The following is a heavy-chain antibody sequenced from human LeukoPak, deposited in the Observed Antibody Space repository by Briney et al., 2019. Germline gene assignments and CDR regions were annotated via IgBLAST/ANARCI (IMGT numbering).Heavy chain of an antibody. CDR3: ARVDLRPWATKYYYDSSED. Sequence: PSETLSLTCTVSGGSISSDGYYWSCTRQHPGKGLEWIGYIYYSGSTYYNPSLKSRVTISVDTSKNQFSLKLSSVTAADTAVYYCARVDLRPWATKYYYDSSEDWGQGTLVTVSS. D-gene: IGHD3-22*01. CDR2: IYYSGST. CDR1: GGSISSDGYY. V-gene: IGHV4-31*03. J-gene: IGHJ4*02.